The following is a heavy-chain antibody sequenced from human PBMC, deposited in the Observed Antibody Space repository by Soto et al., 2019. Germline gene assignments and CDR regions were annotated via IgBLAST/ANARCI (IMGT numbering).Heavy chain of an antibody. CDR1: GGSISSSSYY. CDR3: ARNQRGYSFDI. CDR2: IYYSGST. J-gene: IGHJ3*02. V-gene: IGHV4-39*07. D-gene: IGHD2-2*03. Sequence: SETLSLTCTVSGGSISSSSYYWGWIRQPPGKGLEWIGSIYYSGSTYYNPSLKSRVTISVDTSKNQFSLKLSSVTAADTAVYYCARNQRGYSFDIWGQGTMVTVSS.